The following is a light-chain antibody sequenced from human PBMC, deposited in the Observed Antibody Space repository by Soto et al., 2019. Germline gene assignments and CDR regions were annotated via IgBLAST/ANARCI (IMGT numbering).Light chain of an antibody. CDR2: ATS. J-gene: IGLJ3*02. Sequence: QSALTQPPSASGSPGQSVAISCTGTSSDVGGYNYVSWYQQYPGKAPKLMIYATSKRPSGVSNRFSGSKSGDTASLTISGLHAEEEADYYCTSFARGSTLVFGGGTKLTVL. CDR3: TSFARGSTLV. CDR1: SSDVGGYNY. V-gene: IGLV2-8*01.